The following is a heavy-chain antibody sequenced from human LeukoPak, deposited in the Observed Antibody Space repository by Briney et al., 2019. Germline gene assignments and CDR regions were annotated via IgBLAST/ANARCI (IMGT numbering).Heavy chain of an antibody. V-gene: IGHV3-20*04. CDR1: GFTFDDYG. CDR3: AKDVSPYGGEWDYFDY. Sequence: GGSLRLSCAASGFTFDDYGMSWVRQAPGKGLEWVSGINWNGGSTGYADSVKGRFTISRDNAKNSLYLQMNSLRAEDTAVYYCAKDVSPYGGEWDYFDYWGQGTLVTVSS. CDR2: INWNGGST. D-gene: IGHD4-23*01. J-gene: IGHJ4*02.